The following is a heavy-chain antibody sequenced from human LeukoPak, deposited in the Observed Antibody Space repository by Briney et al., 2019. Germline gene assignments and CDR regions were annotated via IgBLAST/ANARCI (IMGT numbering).Heavy chain of an antibody. CDR2: INSDGSST. CDR1: GFTFSSYW. CDR3: ARDGISSDYYDSSGYYGYFQH. J-gene: IGHJ1*01. Sequence: PGGSLRLSCAASGFTFSSYWMHWVRQAPGKGLVWVSRINSDGSSTSYADSVKGRFTISRDNAKNTLYLQMNSLRAEDTAVYYCARDGISSDYYDSSGYYGYFQHWGQGTLVTVSS. D-gene: IGHD3-22*01. V-gene: IGHV3-74*01.